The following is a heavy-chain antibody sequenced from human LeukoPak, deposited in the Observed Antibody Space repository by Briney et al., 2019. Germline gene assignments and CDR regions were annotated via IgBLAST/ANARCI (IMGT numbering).Heavy chain of an antibody. J-gene: IGHJ4*02. D-gene: IGHD2-2*02. CDR1: GYSISSGYY. V-gene: IGHV4-38-2*01. Sequence: SETLSLTCAVSGYSISSGYYWGWIRQPPGKGLEWIGSIHHSGSTYYNPSLKRRVTISLDTSKNQFSLKLSSVTAADTAVYYCARHCCSSNSCYTAFDYWGQGTLVTASS. CDR3: ARHCCSSNSCYTAFDY. CDR2: IHHSGST.